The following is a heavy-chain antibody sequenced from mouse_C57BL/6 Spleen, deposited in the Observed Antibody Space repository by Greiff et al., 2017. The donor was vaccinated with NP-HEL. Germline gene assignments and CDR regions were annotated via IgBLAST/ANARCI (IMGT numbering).Heavy chain of an antibody. J-gene: IGHJ3*01. CDR3: ARRGDGFAY. Sequence: VQLQQPGAELVRPGTSVKLSCKASGYTFTSYWMHWVKQRPGQGLEWIGVIDPSDSYTNYNQKFKGKATLTVDTSSSTAYMQLSSLTSEDSAVYYCARRGDGFAYWGQGTLVTVSA. V-gene: IGHV1-59*01. CDR2: IDPSDSYT. D-gene: IGHD3-3*01. CDR1: GYTFTSYW.